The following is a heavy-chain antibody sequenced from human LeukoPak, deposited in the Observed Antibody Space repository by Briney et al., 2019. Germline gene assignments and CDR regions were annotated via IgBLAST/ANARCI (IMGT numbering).Heavy chain of an antibody. CDR1: GGTFSSYA. Sequence: ASVKVSCKASGGTFSSYAISWVRQATGQGLEWMGWMNPNSGNTGYAQKFQGRVTMTRNTSISTAYMELSSLRSEDTAVYYCARQSQTSGWYYYYYGMDVWGQGTTVTVSS. J-gene: IGHJ6*02. CDR2: MNPNSGNT. V-gene: IGHV1-8*02. CDR3: ARQSQTSGWYYYYYGMDV. D-gene: IGHD6-19*01.